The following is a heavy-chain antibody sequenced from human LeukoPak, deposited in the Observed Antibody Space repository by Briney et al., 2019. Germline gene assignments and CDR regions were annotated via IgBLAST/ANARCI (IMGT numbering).Heavy chain of an antibody. D-gene: IGHD6-19*01. CDR2: MNPNSGYT. CDR3: ARVAGSIDY. CDR1: GYTFTTYD. J-gene: IGHJ4*02. Sequence: GASVKVSCKASGYTFTTYDINWVRQATGQGLEWMGWMNPNSGYTGYAQKFQGRVTITRDTTISTAYMELSSLRSEDTAVYYCARVAGSIDYWGQGTLVTVSS. V-gene: IGHV1-8*03.